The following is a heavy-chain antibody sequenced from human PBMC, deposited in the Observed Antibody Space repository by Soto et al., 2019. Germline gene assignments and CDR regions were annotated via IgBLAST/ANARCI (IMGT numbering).Heavy chain of an antibody. Sequence: PSETLSLTCTVSGGSISSYYWSWIRQPPGKGLEWIGYIYYSGSTNYNPSLKSRVTISVDTSKNQFSLKLSSVTTADTAVYYCASSIAAAATPEWFDPWGQGTLVTVS. D-gene: IGHD6-13*01. CDR1: GGSISSYY. CDR2: IYYSGST. CDR3: ASSIAAAATPEWFDP. J-gene: IGHJ5*02. V-gene: IGHV4-59*08.